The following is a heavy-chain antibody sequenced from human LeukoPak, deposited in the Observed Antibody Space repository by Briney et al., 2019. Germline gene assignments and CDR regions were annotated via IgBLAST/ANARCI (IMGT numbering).Heavy chain of an antibody. J-gene: IGHJ2*01. CDR2: IIPILGIA. CDR3: ARDYGMATIISSRYFDL. Sequence: SVKVSCKASGGTFSRYAISWVRQAPGQGLEWMGRIIPILGIANYAQKFQGRVTITADKSTSTAYMELSSLRSEDTAVYYCARDYGMATIISSRYFDLWGRGTLVTVSS. D-gene: IGHD5-24*01. V-gene: IGHV1-69*04. CDR1: GGTFSRYA.